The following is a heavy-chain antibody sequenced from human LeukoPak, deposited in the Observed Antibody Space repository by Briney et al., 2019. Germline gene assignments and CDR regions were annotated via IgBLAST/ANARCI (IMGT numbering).Heavy chain of an antibody. Sequence: EASVKVSCKASGGTFSSYAISWVRQAPGQGLEWMGGIIPIFGTANYAQKFQGRVTITADESTSTAYMELSSLRSDDTAVYYCARVQGSSGWYIFDYWGQGTLVTVSS. CDR2: IIPIFGTA. CDR3: ARVQGSSGWYIFDY. D-gene: IGHD6-19*01. V-gene: IGHV1-69*13. CDR1: GGTFSSYA. J-gene: IGHJ4*02.